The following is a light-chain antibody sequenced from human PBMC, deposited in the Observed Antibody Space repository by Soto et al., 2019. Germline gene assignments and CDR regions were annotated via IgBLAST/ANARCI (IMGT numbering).Light chain of an antibody. CDR3: HQYNMWPPLV. V-gene: IGKV3-15*01. CDR2: GAS. CDR1: QSVRSN. J-gene: IGKJ4*01. Sequence: EIGMTQSPGTLSVSPGESATLSCRASQSVRSNVAWYQQKPGQAPRLLIYGASTRATGIPARFSGSGSGTEVTLTISSLQSEDFAVYYCHQYNMWPPLVFGGGTKVEIK.